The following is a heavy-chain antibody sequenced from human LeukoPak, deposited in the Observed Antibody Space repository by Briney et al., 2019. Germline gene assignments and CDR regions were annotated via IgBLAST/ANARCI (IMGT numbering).Heavy chain of an antibody. CDR3: ATSAVAQNLDS. Sequence: ASVKVSCKVSGYTLTELSMHWVRQAPGKRREGVAGFDSNAGETIFAQKFQGRVTMTAATSTDTAYMGLSSLRSEDTAVYYCATSAVAQNLDSWGQGTLVTVSS. D-gene: IGHD4-23*01. CDR2: FDSNAGET. J-gene: IGHJ4*02. CDR1: GYTLTELS. V-gene: IGHV1-24*01.